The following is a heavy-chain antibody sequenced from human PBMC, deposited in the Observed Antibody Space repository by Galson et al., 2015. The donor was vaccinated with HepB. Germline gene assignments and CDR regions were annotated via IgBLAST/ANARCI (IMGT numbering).Heavy chain of an antibody. V-gene: IGHV4-34*01. CDR3: AGYSSGWASFNY. J-gene: IGHJ4*02. CDR2: INHSGST. CDR1: GGSFRGNY. D-gene: IGHD6-19*01. Sequence: SETLSLTCAVYGGSFRGNYWSWIRQPPRKGLEWIGEINHSGSTNYNPSLKSRVTISLDTSKNQFSLKLSSVTAADTAVYYCAGYSSGWASFNYWGQGTLVTVSS.